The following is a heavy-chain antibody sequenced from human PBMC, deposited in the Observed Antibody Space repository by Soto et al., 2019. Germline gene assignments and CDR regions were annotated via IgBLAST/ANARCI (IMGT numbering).Heavy chain of an antibody. J-gene: IGHJ5*02. Sequence: PSETLSLTCTVSGGSISSYYWSWIRQPPGKGLEWIGYIYHSGSTYYNPSLKSRVTISVDRSKNQFSLKLSSATAADTAVYYCAIVADRWGQGTLVTGSS. CDR1: GGSISSYY. D-gene: IGHD3-3*02. CDR2: IYHSGST. CDR3: AIVADR. V-gene: IGHV4-59*12.